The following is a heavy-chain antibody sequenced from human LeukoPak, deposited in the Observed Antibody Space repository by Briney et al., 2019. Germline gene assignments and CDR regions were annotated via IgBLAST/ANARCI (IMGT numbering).Heavy chain of an antibody. CDR1: GFTLSSNY. CDR2: IYSGGST. J-gene: IGHJ6*02. Sequence: GGSLRLYCAASGFTLSSNYMRWVRQAPGKGREWVSVIYSGGSTYYGDSVNGRFTISRDNSNNTLYLQMNSLRAEDTAVYYCARGGAAAGWCMDVWGQGTTVTVSS. V-gene: IGHV3-66*02. D-gene: IGHD6-13*01. CDR3: ARGGAAAGWCMDV.